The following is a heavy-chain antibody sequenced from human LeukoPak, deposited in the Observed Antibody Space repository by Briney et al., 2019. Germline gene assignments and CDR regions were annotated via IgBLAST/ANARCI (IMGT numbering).Heavy chain of an antibody. CDR2: IYHSGST. J-gene: IGHJ3*02. D-gene: IGHD5-24*01. CDR3: ARSVETATIKAFDI. V-gene: IGHV4-30-2*01. Sequence: PSETLSLTCTVSGGSISSGGYYWSWIRQPPGKGLEWIGYIYHSGSTYYNPSLKSRVTISVDRSKNQFSLKLSSVTAADTAVYYCARSVETATIKAFDIWGQGTMVTVS. CDR1: GGSISSGGYY.